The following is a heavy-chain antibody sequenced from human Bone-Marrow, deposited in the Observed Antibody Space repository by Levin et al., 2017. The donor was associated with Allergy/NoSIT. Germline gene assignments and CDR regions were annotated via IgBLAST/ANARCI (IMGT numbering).Heavy chain of an antibody. CDR2: INAGIGHT. CDR3: ARGGPSVRVRDAFDI. D-gene: IGHD3-10*01. Sequence: VASVKVSCKTSGYTFTSHIMHWVRQAPGQRPEWMASINAGIGHTQFSERFQGRVTITADTSANTVHLELSSLRSEDTAIYYCARGGPSVRVRDAFDIWGQGTMVTVSS. CDR1: GYTFTSHI. V-gene: IGHV1-3*01. J-gene: IGHJ3*02.